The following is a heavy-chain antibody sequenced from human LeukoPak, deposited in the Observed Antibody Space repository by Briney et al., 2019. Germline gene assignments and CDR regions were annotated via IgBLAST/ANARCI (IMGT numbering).Heavy chain of an antibody. V-gene: IGHV4-4*07. D-gene: IGHD3-22*01. CDR3: ARDRYYDSSGFYYVPVFDY. Sequence: PSETLSLTCTVSGGSISSYYWSWIRQPAGKGLEWIGRIYTSGSTNYNPSLKSRVTMSVDTSKNQFSLKLSSVTAADTAVYYCARDRYYDSSGFYYVPVFDYGGRGPLATVSS. CDR1: GGSISSYY. CDR2: IYTSGST. J-gene: IGHJ4*02.